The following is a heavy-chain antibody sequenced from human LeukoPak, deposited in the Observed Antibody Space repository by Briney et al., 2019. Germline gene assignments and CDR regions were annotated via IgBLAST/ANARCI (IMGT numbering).Heavy chain of an antibody. CDR3: ARHGRYYYDGGYFDY. Sequence: KTSETLSLTCTVSGGSISSYYWSWIRQPPGKGLEWIGEINHSGSTNYNPSLKSRVTISVDTSKNQFSLKLSSVTAADTAVYYCARHGRYYYDGGYFDYWGQGTLVTVSS. CDR1: GGSISSYY. CDR2: INHSGST. V-gene: IGHV4-34*01. J-gene: IGHJ4*02. D-gene: IGHD3-22*01.